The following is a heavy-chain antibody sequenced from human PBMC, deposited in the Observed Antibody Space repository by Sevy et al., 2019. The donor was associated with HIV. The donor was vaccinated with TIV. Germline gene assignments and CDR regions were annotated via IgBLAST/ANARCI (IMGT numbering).Heavy chain of an antibody. CDR1: GFTFSDHY. CDR3: AAHAGIAAAGRVFDY. Sequence: GSLRLSCAASGFTFSDHYMEWVRQAPGKGLEWVGRTRNKADGYTTEYAASVKGRFTISRDDSENSLYLQMNSLQTEDTAVYYCAAHAGIAAAGRVFDYWGQGALVTVSS. D-gene: IGHD6-13*01. CDR2: TRNKADGYTT. V-gene: IGHV3-72*01. J-gene: IGHJ4*02.